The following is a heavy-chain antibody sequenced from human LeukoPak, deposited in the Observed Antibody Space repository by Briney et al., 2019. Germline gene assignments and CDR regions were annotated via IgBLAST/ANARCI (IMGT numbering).Heavy chain of an antibody. Sequence: PGGSLRLSCAPSGFPFSSYAMNWGRQARGKGLEWLSSISSSSSDIYYADSVKGRFTISRDNAKNSLYLQMNSLRAEDTAVYYCARATPYCGGDCYSQSGGQGTMVTVSS. CDR1: GFPFSSYA. CDR2: ISSSSSDI. CDR3: ARATPYCGGDCYSQS. V-gene: IGHV3-21*01. D-gene: IGHD2-21*02. J-gene: IGHJ3*01.